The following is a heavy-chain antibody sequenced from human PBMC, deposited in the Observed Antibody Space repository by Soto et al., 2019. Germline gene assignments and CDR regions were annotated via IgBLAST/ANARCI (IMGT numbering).Heavy chain of an antibody. D-gene: IGHD3-22*01. CDR2: IYYSGST. CDR3: ASTRSSGYPSYWYFDL. J-gene: IGHJ2*01. Sequence: QVQLQESGPGLVKPSETLSLTCTVSGGSISSYYWSWIRQPPGKGLEWIGYIYYSGSTNYNPSLKSRGTISVDTSKNQFALKLSSVTAADTAVYYCASTRSSGYPSYWYFDLWGRGTLVTVSS. V-gene: IGHV4-59*01. CDR1: GGSISSYY.